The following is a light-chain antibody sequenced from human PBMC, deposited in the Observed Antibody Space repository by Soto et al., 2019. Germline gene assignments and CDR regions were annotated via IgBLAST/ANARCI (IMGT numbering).Light chain of an antibody. CDR3: LQALQTPLT. J-gene: IGKJ2*01. Sequence: DIVLTQSPLSLPVTPGEPASISCRSSQSLLHSNGYNYLDWFLQKPGQSPQLLIYLGSNRASGVPDRFSGSGSGTDFTLKISRVEADDVGIYYCLQALQTPLTCGQGTRLEIK. CDR1: QSLLHSNGYNY. V-gene: IGKV2-28*01. CDR2: LGS.